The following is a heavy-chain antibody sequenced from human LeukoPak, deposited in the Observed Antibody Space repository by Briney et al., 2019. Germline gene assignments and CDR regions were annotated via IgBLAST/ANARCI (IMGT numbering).Heavy chain of an antibody. D-gene: IGHD6-6*01. CDR2: ISGSGGST. Sequence: GGSLRLSCAASGFTFSSYAMSWVRQAPGQGLEWVSAISGSGGSTYYADSVKGRFTISRDNSKNTLYLQMNSLRAEDTAVYYCAKMRAASYYFDYWGQGTLVTVSS. CDR3: AKMRAASYYFDY. CDR1: GFTFSSYA. V-gene: IGHV3-23*01. J-gene: IGHJ4*02.